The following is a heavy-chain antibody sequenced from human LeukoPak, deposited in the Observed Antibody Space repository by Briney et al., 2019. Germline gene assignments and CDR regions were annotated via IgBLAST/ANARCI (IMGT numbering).Heavy chain of an antibody. Sequence: GASVKVSCKASGYTFTGYYMHWVRQAPGQGLEWMGWINPNSGGTNYAQKFQGRVTMTRDTSISTAYMELSRLRSDDTAVYYCARTVGAAYNWFDPWGQGTLVTVSS. CDR1: GYTFTGYY. D-gene: IGHD2-15*01. V-gene: IGHV1-2*02. CDR2: INPNSGGT. J-gene: IGHJ5*02. CDR3: ARTVGAAYNWFDP.